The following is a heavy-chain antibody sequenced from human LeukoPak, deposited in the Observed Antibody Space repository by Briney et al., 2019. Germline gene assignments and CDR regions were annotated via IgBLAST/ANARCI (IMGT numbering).Heavy chain of an antibody. J-gene: IGHJ4*02. D-gene: IGHD3-22*01. CDR1: GGSISSSSYY. Sequence: SETLSLTCTVSGGSISSSSYYWGWIRQPPGKGLEWIGIIYYSGSTYYNPSLKSRVTISVDTSKNQFSLKLSSVTAADTAVYYCARGVYSSGEYYIDYWGQGTLVTVSS. CDR2: IYYSGST. V-gene: IGHV4-39*07. CDR3: ARGVYSSGEYYIDY.